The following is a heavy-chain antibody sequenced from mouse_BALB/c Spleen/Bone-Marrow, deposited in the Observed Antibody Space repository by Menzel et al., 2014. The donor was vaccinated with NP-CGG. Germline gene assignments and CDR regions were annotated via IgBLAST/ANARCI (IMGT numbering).Heavy chain of an antibody. CDR2: IRNKAYGYTT. CDR1: GFTFTDYY. Sequence: EVKLVESGGGLVQPGGSLRLSCTTSGFTFTDYYMSWVRQPPGKALEWLAFIRNKAYGYTTEYNASVRGRFTISRDNSQSILYLQMNTLRAEDSATYYCARFPMDYWGQGTSVTVSS. V-gene: IGHV7-3*02. J-gene: IGHJ4*01. CDR3: ARFPMDY.